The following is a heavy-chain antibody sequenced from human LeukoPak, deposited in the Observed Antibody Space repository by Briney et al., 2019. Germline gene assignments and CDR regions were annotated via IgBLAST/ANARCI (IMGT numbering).Heavy chain of an antibody. V-gene: IGHV3-23*01. D-gene: IGHD3-22*01. CDR2: LSDSAVSS. Sequence: GGSLRLSCAVSAFTFSTFAMNWVRQAPGKGLEWVSSLSDSAVSSYYADSVKGRFTISRDNSKNTLYLQMNSLRAEDTATYYCAKAPDSSGFPSYFDSWGQGTLVAVSS. J-gene: IGHJ4*02. CDR3: AKAPDSSGFPSYFDS. CDR1: AFTFSTFA.